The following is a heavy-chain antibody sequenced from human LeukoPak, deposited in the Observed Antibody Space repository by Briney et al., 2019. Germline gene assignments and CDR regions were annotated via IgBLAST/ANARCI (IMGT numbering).Heavy chain of an antibody. V-gene: IGHV3-15*07. CDR1: GFFVNNSW. D-gene: IGHD2-21*01. J-gene: IGHJ4*02. Sequence: AGGSVRLSCAASGFFVNNSWMGRVRQAPGKGLEWVGRIRIKIDGGATDYAAPVKGRFTISRDDSKNTLYLQINSLKIEDTAMYYCYTSITDYWGQGTLVTVSS. CDR2: IRIKIDGGAT. CDR3: YTSITDY.